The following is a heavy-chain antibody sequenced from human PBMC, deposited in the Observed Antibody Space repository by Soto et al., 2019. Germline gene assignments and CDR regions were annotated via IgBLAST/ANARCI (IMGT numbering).Heavy chain of an antibody. D-gene: IGHD1-26*01. CDR2: ISYDGSNK. Sequence: QVPLVESGGGVVQPGRSLRLSCAASGFTFSSYAMHWVRQAPGKGLEWVAVISYDGSNKYYADSVKGRFTISRDNSKNTLYLQMNSLRAEDTAVYYCARMSGSYYVGYFDYWGQGTLVTVSS. CDR3: ARMSGSYYVGYFDY. V-gene: IGHV3-30-3*01. J-gene: IGHJ4*02. CDR1: GFTFSSYA.